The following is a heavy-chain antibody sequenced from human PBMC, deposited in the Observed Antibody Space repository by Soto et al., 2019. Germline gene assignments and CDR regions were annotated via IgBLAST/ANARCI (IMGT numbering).Heavy chain of an antibody. J-gene: IGHJ3*02. V-gene: IGHV1-18*01. CDR3: AREGNYYASSGYRPADFDI. CDR1: FYTFTIYG. CDR2: ISAYNGNT. Sequence: ASVXVSFKSSFYTFTIYGIIVLRQAPGQGLECMGWISAYNGNTNYAQKLQGRVTMTTDKSTSKAYMELRSLRSDDTAVYYCAREGNYYASSGYRPADFDIWGHGTMLTVSS. D-gene: IGHD3-22*01.